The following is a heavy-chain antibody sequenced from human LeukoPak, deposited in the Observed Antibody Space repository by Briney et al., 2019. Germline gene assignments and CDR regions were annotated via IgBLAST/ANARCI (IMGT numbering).Heavy chain of an antibody. J-gene: IGHJ4*02. D-gene: IGHD3-10*01. CDR2: INHSGST. CDR1: GGSFSGYY. Sequence: SETLSLTCAVYGGSFSGYYWSWIRQPPGKGLEWIGEINHSGSTNYNPSLKSRVTISVDTSKNQFSLKLSSVTAADTAVYYCARQKGRYYGSGSYDWGQGTLATVSS. V-gene: IGHV4-34*01. CDR3: ARQKGRYYGSGSYD.